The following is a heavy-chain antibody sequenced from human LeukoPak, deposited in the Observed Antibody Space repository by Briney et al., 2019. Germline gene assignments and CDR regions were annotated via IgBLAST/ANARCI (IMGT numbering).Heavy chain of an antibody. V-gene: IGHV3-66*01. CDR3: ASLYSSSSDY. Sequence: GGSLRLSCAASGFTVSSTYMSWVRQAPGKGLEWVSAIYRDGGTNYADSVRGRFTISRDNSKNTLYLQMISLRAEDTAVYYCASLYSSSSDYWGQGTLVTVSS. CDR2: IYRDGGT. D-gene: IGHD6-6*01. CDR1: GFTVSSTY. J-gene: IGHJ4*02.